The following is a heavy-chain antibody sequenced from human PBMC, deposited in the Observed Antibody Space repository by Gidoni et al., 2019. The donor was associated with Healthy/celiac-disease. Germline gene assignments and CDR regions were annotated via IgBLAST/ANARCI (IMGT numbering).Heavy chain of an antibody. CDR3: ARDSSDTGGATGGHY. CDR2: IIPILGTA. Sequence: QVQLVQSGAEVKKPGSSVKVSCKASGGTFSSYAISWGRQAPGQGLEWMGGIIPILGTANYAQKFQGRVTITADESTSTAYIELSSLRSEDTAVYYCARDSSDTGGATGGHYWGQGTLVTVSS. CDR1: GGTFSSYA. V-gene: IGHV1-69*01. D-gene: IGHD2-8*02. J-gene: IGHJ4*02.